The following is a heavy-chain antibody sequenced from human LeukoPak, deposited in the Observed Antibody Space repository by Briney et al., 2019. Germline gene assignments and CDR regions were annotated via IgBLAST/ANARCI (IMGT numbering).Heavy chain of an antibody. D-gene: IGHD5-18*01. Sequence: TGGSLRLSCVVSGFTFSSYGMHWVRQAPGKGLEWVAFMTYDGTKRPYADSVKGRFTISRDNSKNTLYLQMDGLRPEDTAVYYCSKAGDTNYYRYGDYWGQGTLVTVSS. CDR3: SKAGDTNYYRYGDY. V-gene: IGHV3-30*02. CDR1: GFTFSSYG. CDR2: MTYDGTKR. J-gene: IGHJ4*02.